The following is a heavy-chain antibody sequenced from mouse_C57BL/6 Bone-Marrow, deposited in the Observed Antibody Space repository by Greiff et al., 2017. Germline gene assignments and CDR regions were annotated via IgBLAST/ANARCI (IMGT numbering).Heavy chain of an antibody. Sequence: EVMLVESGGDLVKPGGSLKLSCAASGFTFSSYGMSWVRQTPDKRLEWVATISSGSSYTYYPDSVKGRITITRDNAKTTLYLQMSSLKSEDTAMYYCAKRLLRYYFDYWGQGTTLTVSS. CDR2: ISSGSSYT. D-gene: IGHD1-1*01. CDR3: AKRLLRYYFDY. CDR1: GFTFSSYG. V-gene: IGHV5-6*02. J-gene: IGHJ2*01.